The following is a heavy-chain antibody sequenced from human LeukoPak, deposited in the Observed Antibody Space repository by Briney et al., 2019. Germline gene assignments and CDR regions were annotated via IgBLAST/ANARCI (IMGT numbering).Heavy chain of an antibody. V-gene: IGHV3-53*01. CDR1: GFTVTSKY. CDR3: ARGGSNWNYQYYFDY. D-gene: IGHD1-7*01. CDR2: IYSGGNT. J-gene: IGHJ4*02. Sequence: GGSLRLSCAASGFTVTSKYISWVRQPPGKGLEWVSFIYSGGNTFYADSVKGRFTISRDEARNTMSLQMHSLRADDTAVYYCARGGSNWNYQYYFDYWGQGTLVTVSS.